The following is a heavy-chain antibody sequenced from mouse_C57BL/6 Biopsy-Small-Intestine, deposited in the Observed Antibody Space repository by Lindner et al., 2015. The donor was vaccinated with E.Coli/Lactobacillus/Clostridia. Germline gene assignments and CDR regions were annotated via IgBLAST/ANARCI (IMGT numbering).Heavy chain of an antibody. CDR3: ARGGYYSNYDNAIDY. Sequence: VQLQESGAELVRPGTSVKVSCKASGYAFTNYLIEWVKQRPGQGLEWIGVIYPGSGTTNYNEKFKGKATLTADKSSSTAYMQLSSLTAEDSAVYFCARGGYYSNYDNAIDYWGQGTSVTVSS. J-gene: IGHJ4*01. V-gene: IGHV1-54*01. CDR2: IYPGSGTT. D-gene: IGHD2-5*01. CDR1: GYAFTNYL.